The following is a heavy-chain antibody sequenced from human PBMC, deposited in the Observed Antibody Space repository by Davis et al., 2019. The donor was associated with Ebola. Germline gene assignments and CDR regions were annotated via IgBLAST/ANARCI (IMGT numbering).Heavy chain of an antibody. Sequence: MPSETLSLTCTVSGGSISSGGYYWSWIRQPPGKGLEWIGEINHSGSTNYNPSLKSRVTISVDTSKNQFSLKLSSVTAADTAVYYCARGAATILYYYYGMDVWGQGTTVTVSS. D-gene: IGHD3-9*01. J-gene: IGHJ6*02. CDR1: GGSISSGGYY. CDR2: INHSGST. CDR3: ARGAATILYYYYGMDV. V-gene: IGHV4-39*07.